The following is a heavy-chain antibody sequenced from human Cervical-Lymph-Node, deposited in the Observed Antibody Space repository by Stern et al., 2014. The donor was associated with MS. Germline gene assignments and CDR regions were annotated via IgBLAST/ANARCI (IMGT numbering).Heavy chain of an antibody. D-gene: IGHD3-10*01. CDR3: ARDQRHYGSGHYAFDI. Sequence: QVQLVESGAEVKKPGSSVKVSCKASGGTFSSYAFSWVRQAPGQGPEWVGGIIPIIGTANYAQKFQGRVTITADDSIETAFMEVSSLRSEDTAVYYCARDQRHYGSGHYAFDIWGQGTMVTVSS. V-gene: IGHV1-69*01. J-gene: IGHJ3*02. CDR1: GGTFSSYA. CDR2: IIPIIGTA.